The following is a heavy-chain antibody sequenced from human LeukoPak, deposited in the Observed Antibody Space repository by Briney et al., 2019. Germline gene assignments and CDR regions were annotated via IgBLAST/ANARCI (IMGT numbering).Heavy chain of an antibody. V-gene: IGHV3-21*01. CDR1: GFTFSSYS. CDR2: ISSSSSYI. CDR3: ARDSYDILIGVGSDY. Sequence: KAGGSLRLSCAASGFTFSSYSMNWVRQAPGKGLEWVSSISSSSSYIYYADSVKGRFTISRDNAKNSLYLQMNSLRAEDTAVYYCARDSYDILIGVGSDYWGQGTLVTVSS. J-gene: IGHJ4*02. D-gene: IGHD3-9*01.